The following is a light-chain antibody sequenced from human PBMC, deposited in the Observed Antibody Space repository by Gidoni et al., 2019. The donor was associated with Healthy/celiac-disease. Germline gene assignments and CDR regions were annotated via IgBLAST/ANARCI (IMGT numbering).Light chain of an antibody. CDR2: GKN. CDR3: NSRDSSGNPLYV. Sequence: SSELTQDPAVSVALGQTVRITCQGDSLRSYYASWYQQKPGQAPVLVIYGKNNRPSGIPDRFSSSSSGNTASLTITGAQAEDEADYYCNSRDSSGNPLYVVGTGTKVTVL. CDR1: SLRSYY. J-gene: IGLJ1*01. V-gene: IGLV3-19*01.